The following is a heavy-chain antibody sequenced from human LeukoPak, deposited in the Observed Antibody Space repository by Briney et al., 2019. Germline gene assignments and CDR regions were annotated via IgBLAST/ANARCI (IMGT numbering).Heavy chain of an antibody. CDR2: IIPIFGTA. Sequence: SVKVSCKASGGTFSSYAISWVRQAPGQGREWMGGIIPIFGTANYAQKFQGRVTITADKSTSTAYMELSSLRSEDTAVYYCARAGVYSSSWYAFDYWGQGTLVTVSS. D-gene: IGHD6-13*01. CDR1: GGTFSSYA. J-gene: IGHJ4*02. V-gene: IGHV1-69*06. CDR3: ARAGVYSSSWYAFDY.